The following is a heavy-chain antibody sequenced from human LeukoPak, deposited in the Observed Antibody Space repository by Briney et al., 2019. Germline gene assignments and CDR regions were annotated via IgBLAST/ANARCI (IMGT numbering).Heavy chain of an antibody. J-gene: IGHJ4*02. Sequence: GGSLRLSCAASGFTVSSNYMSWVRQAPGKGLEWVSGISGSGGRTYYADSVKGRFTISRDNSKNTLHLQMNSLRAEDTAVYYCAKSKGYGDYPGVVDYWGQGTLVTVSS. V-gene: IGHV3-23*01. CDR2: ISGSGGRT. CDR1: GFTVSSNY. D-gene: IGHD4-17*01. CDR3: AKSKGYGDYPGVVDY.